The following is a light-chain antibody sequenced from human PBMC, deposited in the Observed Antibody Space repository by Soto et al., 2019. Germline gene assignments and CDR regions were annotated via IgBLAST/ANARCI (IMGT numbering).Light chain of an antibody. CDR2: GAS. V-gene: IGKV3-15*01. CDR3: QQYNSSPRT. Sequence: EVVMTQSPATLSVSPGERVSLSCGASQSVSNNVAWYRQKPGQAPRLLIYGASTRATGVPARFTGSESGTEFTLTISSLQSEDFAIYYCQQYNSSPRTFGQGTKVEFK. CDR1: QSVSNN. J-gene: IGKJ1*01.